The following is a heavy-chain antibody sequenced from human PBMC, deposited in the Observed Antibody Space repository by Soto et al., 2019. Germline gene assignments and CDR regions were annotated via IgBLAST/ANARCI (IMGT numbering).Heavy chain of an antibody. Sequence: QVQLVQSGAEVKKPGASVKVSCKASGYTFTSYYMHWVRQAPGQGLEWMGIINPSGGSTSYAQKFQGRVTMNRDTSTSTVYMELSSLRYEDTAVYYCARGLSWGEPLDYWGQGTLVTVSS. CDR3: ARGLSWGEPLDY. CDR1: GYTFTSYY. D-gene: IGHD3-16*01. V-gene: IGHV1-46*01. CDR2: INPSGGST. J-gene: IGHJ4*02.